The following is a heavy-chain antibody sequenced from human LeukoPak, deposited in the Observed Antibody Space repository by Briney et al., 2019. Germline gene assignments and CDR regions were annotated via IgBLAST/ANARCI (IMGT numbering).Heavy chain of an antibody. CDR2: ISSSGSTI. CDR1: GFTFSSYE. J-gene: IGHJ4*02. CDR3: ARQQIVVGDFDY. D-gene: IGHD2-2*01. V-gene: IGHV3-48*03. Sequence: GGSLRLSCAVSGFTFSSYEMNWVRQAPGKGLEWVSYISSSGSTIYYADSVKGRFTISRDNAKNSLYLQMNSLRAEDTAVYYCARQQIVVGDFDYWGQGTLVTVSS.